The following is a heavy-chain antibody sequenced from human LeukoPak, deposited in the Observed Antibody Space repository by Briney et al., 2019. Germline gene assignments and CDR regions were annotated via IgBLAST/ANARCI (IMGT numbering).Heavy chain of an antibody. CDR3: ARDLKRGYSSGRYSWGTGSSNDY. CDR1: GYTFTSYG. Sequence: ASVKVSCKASGYTFTSYGISWVRQAPGQGLEWMGWISAYNGNTNYAQQNLQGRVTMTTDTSTSTAYMELRSLRSDDTAVYYCARDLKRGYSSGRYSWGTGSSNDYWGQGTLVTVSS. V-gene: IGHV1-18*01. D-gene: IGHD6-19*01. CDR2: ISAYNGNT. J-gene: IGHJ4*02.